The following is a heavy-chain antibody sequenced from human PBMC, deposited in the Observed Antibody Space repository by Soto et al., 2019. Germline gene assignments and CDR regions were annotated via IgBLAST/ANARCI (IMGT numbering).Heavy chain of an antibody. CDR1: GGTFSSYS. CDR3: ARSFLYDSSGYYSFDY. Sequence: ASVKVSCKASGGTFSSYSISWVLQAPGQGLEWMGGIIPIFGTANCAQKFQARVTITADESTSTAYMELSSLRSEDTAVYYCARSFLYDSSGYYSFDYWGQGTLVTVSS. CDR2: IIPIFGTA. V-gene: IGHV1-69*13. J-gene: IGHJ4*02. D-gene: IGHD3-22*01.